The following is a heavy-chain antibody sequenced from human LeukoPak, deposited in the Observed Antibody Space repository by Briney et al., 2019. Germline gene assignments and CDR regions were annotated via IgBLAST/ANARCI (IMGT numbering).Heavy chain of an antibody. CDR1: GFTFSNYA. J-gene: IGHJ4*02. D-gene: IGHD3-16*02. CDR2: MSGTGSTT. Sequence: PGGSLRLSCAASGFTFSNYAMSWVRQAPGKGPEWVSAMSGTGSTTHSGDSVKARFTISRDNFKNTLYLQVDSLRADDTAVYYCAVLSWNTYYFDCWGQGSLVTVSS. V-gene: IGHV3-23*01. CDR3: AVLSWNTYYFDC.